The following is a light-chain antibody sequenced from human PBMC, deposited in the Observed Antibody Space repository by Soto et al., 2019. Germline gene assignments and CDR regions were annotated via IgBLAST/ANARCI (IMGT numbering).Light chain of an antibody. CDR1: SSNIGANT. J-gene: IGLJ1*01. CDR3: AAWDDSLNGYV. Sequence: QSVLTHPPSASGTPGQRVDFSCSGSSSNIGANTVNWYQQLPGAAPKLLIYSHSQRPSGVPDRFSGSKSGTSASLAISGLQSDDEADYSCAAWDDSLNGYVFGSGTKLTVL. V-gene: IGLV1-44*01. CDR2: SHS.